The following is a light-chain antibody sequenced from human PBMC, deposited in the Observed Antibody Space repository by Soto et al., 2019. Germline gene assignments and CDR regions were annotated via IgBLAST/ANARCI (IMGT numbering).Light chain of an antibody. V-gene: IGKV1-5*03. CDR2: KAS. CDR3: QQYNSYPLT. CDR1: QSISSW. Sequence: DLQMTQSPSTLSASVGDRVTITCRASQSISSWLAWYQQKPGKAPKLLIYKASSLESGVPSRFSGNGSGTEFTLTISSLQPDDFATYYCQQYNSYPLTFGQGTKVEIK. J-gene: IGKJ1*01.